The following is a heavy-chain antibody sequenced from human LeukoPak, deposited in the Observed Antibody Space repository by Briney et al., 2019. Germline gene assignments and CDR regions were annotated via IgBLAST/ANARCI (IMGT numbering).Heavy chain of an antibody. D-gene: IGHD3-10*01. J-gene: IGHJ6*02. CDR3: ARGVGGDGSGSYYYYYYGMDV. CDR2: ISAYDGYT. Sequence: ASVKVSCKASGYTFTKYGISWVRQAPGQGLEWMGWISAYDGYTNHAQKLQGRVTMTTDSSTSTAYMELRSLRSDDTAVYYCARGVGGDGSGSYYYYYYGMDVWGQGTTVTVSS. CDR1: GYTFTKYG. V-gene: IGHV1-18*01.